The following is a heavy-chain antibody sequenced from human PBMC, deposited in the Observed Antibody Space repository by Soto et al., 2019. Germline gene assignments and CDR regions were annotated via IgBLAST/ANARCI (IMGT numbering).Heavy chain of an antibody. CDR2: IIPILGIA. CDR1: GGTFSSYT. V-gene: IGHV1-69*02. D-gene: IGHD3-3*01. Sequence: QVQLVQSGAEVKKPGSSVKVSCKASGGTFSSYTISWVRQAPGQGLEWMGRIIPILGIANYAQKFQGRVTSTADKSTSTAYMELSSLRSEDTAVYYCARLHDFWSGYPSNYWGQGTLVTVSS. CDR3: ARLHDFWSGYPSNY. J-gene: IGHJ4*02.